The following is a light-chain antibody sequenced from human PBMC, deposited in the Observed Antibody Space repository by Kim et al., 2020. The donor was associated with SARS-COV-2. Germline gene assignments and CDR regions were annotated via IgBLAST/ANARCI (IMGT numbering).Light chain of an antibody. CDR1: QGISSY. V-gene: IGKV1-9*01. J-gene: IGKJ1*01. CDR2: AAS. Sequence: DIQLTQSPSFLSASVEDRVTITCRASQGISSYLAWYQQKPGKAPKLLIYAASTLQSGVPSRFSGSGSGTEFTLTISSLQPEDFATYYCQQLNSYPPTFGQGTKVDIK. CDR3: QQLNSYPPT.